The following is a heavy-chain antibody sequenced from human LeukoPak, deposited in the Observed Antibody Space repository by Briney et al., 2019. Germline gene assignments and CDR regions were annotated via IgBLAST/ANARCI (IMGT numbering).Heavy chain of an antibody. CDR1: GGTFSSYA. Sequence: RASVKVSCKASGGTFSSYAISWVRQAPGQGLEWMGRIIPILGIANYAQKFQGRVTITADKSTSTAYMELSSLRSEDTAVYYCARLSGYYFGWDLDYWGQGTLVTVSS. D-gene: IGHD3-22*01. J-gene: IGHJ4*02. V-gene: IGHV1-69*04. CDR3: ARLSGYYFGWDLDY. CDR2: IIPILGIA.